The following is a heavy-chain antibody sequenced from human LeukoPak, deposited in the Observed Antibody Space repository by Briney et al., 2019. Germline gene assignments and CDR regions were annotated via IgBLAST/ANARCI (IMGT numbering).Heavy chain of an antibody. CDR3: ARDTFPSRAAVGYDCFDI. Sequence: PGGSLRLSCAASGFTVGYNYMTWVRQAPGKGLEWVSSISSSSSYIYYADSVKGRFTISRDNAKNSLYLQMNSLRAEDTAVYYCARDTFPSRAAVGYDCFDIWGQGTMVTVSS. J-gene: IGHJ3*02. D-gene: IGHD6-13*01. V-gene: IGHV3-21*01. CDR1: GFTVGYNY. CDR2: ISSSSSYI.